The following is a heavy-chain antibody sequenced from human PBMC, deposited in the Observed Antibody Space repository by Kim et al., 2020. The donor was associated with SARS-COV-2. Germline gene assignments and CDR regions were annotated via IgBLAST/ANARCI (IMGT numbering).Heavy chain of an antibody. CDR2: IYYSGST. V-gene: IGHV4-59*13. CDR1: GGSISSYY. J-gene: IGHJ3*02. Sequence: SETLSLTCTVSGGSISSYYWSWIRQPPGKGLEWIGYIYYSGSTNYNPSLKSRVTISVDTSKNQFSLKLSSVTAADTAVYYCASMGYNWNYWAFDIWGQGTMVTVSS. CDR3: ASMGYNWNYWAFDI. D-gene: IGHD1-7*01.